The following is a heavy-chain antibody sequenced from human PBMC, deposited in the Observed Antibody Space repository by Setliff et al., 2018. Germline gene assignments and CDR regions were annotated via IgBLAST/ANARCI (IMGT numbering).Heavy chain of an antibody. CDR2: TSVYNGDT. J-gene: IGHJ4*02. Sequence: ASVQVSCKASGYTFRNYAFAWVRQAPGQGLEWVGWTSVYNGDTNYAQKFQGRVTLTTDTSTSTAYMELRSLTSDDSAFYYCARAPSVELVTIRTNSWFTYWGQGTLVTVSS. CDR1: GYTFRNYA. V-gene: IGHV1-18*01. CDR3: ARAPSVELVTIRTNSWFTY. D-gene: IGHD5-18*01.